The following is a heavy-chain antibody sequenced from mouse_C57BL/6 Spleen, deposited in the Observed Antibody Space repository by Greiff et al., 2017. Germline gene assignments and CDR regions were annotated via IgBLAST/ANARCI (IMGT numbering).Heavy chain of an antibody. Sequence: QVQLQQSGPELVKPGASVKISCTASGYAFSSSWMHWVKQRPGKGLEWIGRIYPGDGYTNYTGKFKGKATLTADKSSSTAYMQLSSLTSEDSAVYVCARSTGTSWFAYWGQGTLVTVSA. CDR3: ARSTGTSWFAY. J-gene: IGHJ3*01. CDR2: IYPGDGYT. V-gene: IGHV1-82*01. D-gene: IGHD4-1*01. CDR1: GYAFSSSW.